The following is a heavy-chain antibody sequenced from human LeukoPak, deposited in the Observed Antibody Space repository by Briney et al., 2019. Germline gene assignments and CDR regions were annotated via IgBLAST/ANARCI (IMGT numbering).Heavy chain of an antibody. V-gene: IGHV4-30-2*01. J-gene: IGHJ4*02. CDR3: ARGVPAAIDY. Sequence: LEWIGYIYHSGSTYYNPSLKSRVTISVDRSKNQFSLKLSSVTAADTAVYYCARGVPAAIDYWGQGTLVTVSS. CDR2: IYHSGST. D-gene: IGHD2-2*01.